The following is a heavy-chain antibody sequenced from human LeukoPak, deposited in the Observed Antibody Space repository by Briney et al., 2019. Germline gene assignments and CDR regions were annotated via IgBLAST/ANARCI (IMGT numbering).Heavy chain of an antibody. CDR3: ARDYEGATRRDLFDP. V-gene: IGHV1-18*01. CDR2: IGTYDGDT. Sequence: GASVKVSCKASGYTFTNYVSWVRQAPGQGLEWTGWIGTYDGDTNFAQRVEGRVTLTIDTSTNTAYMELRSLRSDDTAMYYCARDYEGATRRDLFDPWGQGTLVTVSS. CDR1: GYTFTNY. D-gene: IGHD1-26*01. J-gene: IGHJ5*02.